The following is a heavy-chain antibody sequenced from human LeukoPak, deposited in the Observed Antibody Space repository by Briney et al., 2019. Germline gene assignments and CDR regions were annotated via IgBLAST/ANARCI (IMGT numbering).Heavy chain of an antibody. D-gene: IGHD6-25*01. J-gene: IGHJ4*02. CDR3: ARPKTSSIAAGFDY. CDR2: INTDGSST. Sequence: GGSLRLSCAASGFTFSSYWMHWVRQAPGKGLVWVSRINTDGSSTTYADSVKGRFTISRDNAKNTLYLQMNSLRAEDTAVYYCARPKTSSIAAGFDYWGQGTLVTVSS. CDR1: GFTFSSYW. V-gene: IGHV3-74*03.